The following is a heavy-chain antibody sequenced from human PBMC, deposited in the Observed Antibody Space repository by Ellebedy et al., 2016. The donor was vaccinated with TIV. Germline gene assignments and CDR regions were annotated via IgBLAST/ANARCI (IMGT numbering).Heavy chain of an antibody. CDR2: ISYSGST. V-gene: IGHV4-31*03. D-gene: IGHD3-10*01. CDR1: GDSISSGGYY. J-gene: IGHJ5*02. Sequence: MPSETLSLTCTVSGDSISSGGYYWSWIRQHPGKGLEWIGHISYSGSTYYNPSLKSRVTISVDTSKNQFSLKLNSVTAADTAVYYCARALTMVRGGGFDPWGQGTLVTVSS. CDR3: ARALTMVRGGGFDP.